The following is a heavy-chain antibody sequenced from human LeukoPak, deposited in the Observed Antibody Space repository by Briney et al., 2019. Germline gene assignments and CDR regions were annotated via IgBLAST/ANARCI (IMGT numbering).Heavy chain of an antibody. V-gene: IGHV4-39*01. CDR2: IYYSGST. J-gene: IGHJ4*02. CDR1: GGSISSSSYY. D-gene: IGHD5-24*01. CDR3: AGRFRDGYIQSLDY. Sequence: SETLSLTCTVSGGSISSSSYYWGWIRQPPGKGLEWIGGIYYSGSTYYNPSLKSRVTISVDTSKNQFSLKLSSVTAADTAVYYCAGRFRDGYIQSLDYWGQGTLVTVSS.